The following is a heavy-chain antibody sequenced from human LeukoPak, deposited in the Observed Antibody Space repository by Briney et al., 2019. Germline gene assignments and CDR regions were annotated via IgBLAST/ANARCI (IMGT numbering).Heavy chain of an antibody. CDR2: MYYSGTS. D-gene: IGHD3-22*01. J-gene: IGHJ4*02. CDR1: GASVSSGSYY. V-gene: IGHV4-61*01. Sequence: SETLSLTCTVSGASVSSGSYYWSWIRQPPGKGLEWIGYMYYSGTSNYNPSLKSRVTISVDTSKNQFSLKLSSLTTADTAVYYCARDRDRLDYWGQGTLVTVSS. CDR3: ARDRDRLDY.